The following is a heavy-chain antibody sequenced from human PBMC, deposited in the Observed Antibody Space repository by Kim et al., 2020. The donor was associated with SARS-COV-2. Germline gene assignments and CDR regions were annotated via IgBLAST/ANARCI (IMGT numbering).Heavy chain of an antibody. CDR2: IYHSGST. D-gene: IGHD2-2*01. J-gene: IGHJ4*02. CDR1: GYSISSGYY. CDR3: ARSHCSSTSCHPRIFDY. V-gene: IGHV4-38-2*02. Sequence: SETLSLTCTVSGYSISSGYYWGWIRQPPGKGLEWIGSIYHSGSTYYNPSLKSRVTISVDTSKNQFSLKLSSVTAADTAVYYCARSHCSSTSCHPRIFDYWGQGTLVTGSS.